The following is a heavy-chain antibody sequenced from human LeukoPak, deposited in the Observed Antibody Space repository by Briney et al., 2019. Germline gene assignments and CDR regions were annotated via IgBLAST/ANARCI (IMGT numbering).Heavy chain of an antibody. D-gene: IGHD3-3*01. J-gene: IGHJ3*02. Sequence: SETLSLTCAVSGGSISSGGYSWSWIRQPPGKGLEWIGYINHSGSTNYNPSLKSRVTISVDTSKNQFSLKLSSVTAADTAVYYCARGLNYDFWSGYYLGAFDIWGQGTMVTVSS. CDR3: ARGLNYDFWSGYYLGAFDI. CDR1: GGSISSGGYS. CDR2: INHSGST. V-gene: IGHV4-30-2*01.